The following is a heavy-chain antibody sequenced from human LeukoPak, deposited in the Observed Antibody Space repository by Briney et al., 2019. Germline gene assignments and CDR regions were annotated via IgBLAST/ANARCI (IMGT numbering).Heavy chain of an antibody. V-gene: IGHV3-74*01. J-gene: IGHJ2*01. CDR1: GFTFSSYW. D-gene: IGHD3-10*01. CDR3: ARLAMVRGVRGYFDL. CDR2: INSDGRST. Sequence: PGGSLRLSCAASGFTFSSYWMHWVRQAPGKGLVGVSRINSDGRSTNYADSVKGRFTMSRDNAKNTLYLQMNSLRAEDTAVYYCARLAMVRGVRGYFDLWGRGTLVTVSS.